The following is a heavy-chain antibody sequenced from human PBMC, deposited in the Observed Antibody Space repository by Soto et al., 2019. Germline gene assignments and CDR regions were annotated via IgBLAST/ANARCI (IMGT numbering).Heavy chain of an antibody. J-gene: IGHJ5*02. Sequence: ASSVKVSCKASGYTFTSYGISWVRQAPGQGLEWMGWISAYNGNTNYAQKLQGRVTMTTDTSTSTAHKELRSLRSDDTAGDYCARGISYNILRGQNWIDPSGQGT. CDR1: GYTFTSYG. CDR3: ARGISYNILRGQNWIDP. V-gene: IGHV1-18*04. CDR2: ISAYNGNT. D-gene: IGHD3-9*01.